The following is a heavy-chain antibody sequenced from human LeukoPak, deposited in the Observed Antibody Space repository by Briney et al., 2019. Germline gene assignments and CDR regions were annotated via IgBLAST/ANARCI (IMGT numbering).Heavy chain of an antibody. J-gene: IGHJ3*02. Sequence: PGGSLRLSCAASGFTFSSYWMSWVRQAPGKGLEWEANIKQDGSEKYYVDSVKGRFTISRDNTKNSLYLEMNSLRAEDTAVYYCARAHVTGVDAFDIWGQGTMVTVSS. V-gene: IGHV3-7*01. CDR1: GFTFSSYW. CDR2: IKQDGSEK. D-gene: IGHD2-21*02. CDR3: ARAHVTGVDAFDI.